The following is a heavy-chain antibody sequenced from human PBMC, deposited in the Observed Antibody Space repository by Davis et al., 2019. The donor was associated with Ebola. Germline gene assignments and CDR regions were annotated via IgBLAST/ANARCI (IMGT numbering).Heavy chain of an antibody. J-gene: IGHJ6*02. Sequence: AASVKVSCKASGYTFTSYGISWVRQAPGQGLEWMGIINPSGGSTSYAQKFQGRVTMTRDTSTSTVYMELSSLRAEDTAVYYCAKGGVAVAGDYYYGMDVWGQGTTVTVSS. D-gene: IGHD6-19*01. CDR2: INPSGGST. V-gene: IGHV1-46*01. CDR3: AKGGVAVAGDYYYGMDV. CDR1: GYTFTSYG.